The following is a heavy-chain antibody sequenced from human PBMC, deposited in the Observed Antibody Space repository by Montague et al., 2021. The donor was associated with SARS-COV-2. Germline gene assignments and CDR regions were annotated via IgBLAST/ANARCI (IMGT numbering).Heavy chain of an antibody. Sequence: SETLSLTSTVSGGSVGSSHYYWAWIRQPPGKGLEWIGTIYYSGSTYYNPSPRSRVTIDVDASTNQFSLKLHSVTAADTAVYFCARGLYNWNYEHWFDTWGQGTLVTVSS. V-gene: IGHV4-39*01. CDR2: IYYSGST. CDR3: ARGLYNWNYEHWFDT. D-gene: IGHD1-7*01. CDR1: GGSVGSSHYY. J-gene: IGHJ5*02.